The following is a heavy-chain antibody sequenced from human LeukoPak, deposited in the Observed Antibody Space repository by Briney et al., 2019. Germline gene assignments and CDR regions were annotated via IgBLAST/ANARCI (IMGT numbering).Heavy chain of an antibody. Sequence: GGSLRLSCAASAFRFSSFAMTWVRQAPGKGLEWVSGIHGNGETTYYADSVKGRFTISRDNSRELLYLQMNSLRVEDTAVYYCARNDGYYFDYWGQGTLVTVSS. CDR2: IHGNGETT. V-gene: IGHV3-23*01. D-gene: IGHD3-16*01. CDR1: AFRFSSFA. CDR3: ARNDGYYFDY. J-gene: IGHJ4*02.